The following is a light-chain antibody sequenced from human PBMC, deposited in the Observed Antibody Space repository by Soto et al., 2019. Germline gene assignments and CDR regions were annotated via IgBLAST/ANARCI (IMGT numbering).Light chain of an antibody. CDR1: QSVSSSY. V-gene: IGKV3-20*01. Sequence: EIVFTQSPGTLSLSPGERATLSCRASQSVSSSYLAWYQQKPGQAPRLLIYGASSRATGIPDRFSGSGSGTDFTLTISNLQSEDFAVYYCHQYNNWPLTFGGGTKVDIK. J-gene: IGKJ4*01. CDR3: HQYNNWPLT. CDR2: GAS.